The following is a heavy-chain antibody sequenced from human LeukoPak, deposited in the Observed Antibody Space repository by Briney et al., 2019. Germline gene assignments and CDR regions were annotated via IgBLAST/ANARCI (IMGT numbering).Heavy chain of an antibody. CDR2: IYHSGST. CDR3: AREYYYDSSGYWVTPLDY. V-gene: IGHV4-38-2*02. CDR1: GYSISSGYY. D-gene: IGHD3-22*01. J-gene: IGHJ4*02. Sequence: PSETLSLTCTVSGYSISSGYYWGWIRQPPGKGLEWIGSIYHSGSTYYNPSLKSRVTISVDTSKNQFSLKLSSVTAADTAVYYCAREYYYDSSGYWVTPLDYWGQGTLVTVSS.